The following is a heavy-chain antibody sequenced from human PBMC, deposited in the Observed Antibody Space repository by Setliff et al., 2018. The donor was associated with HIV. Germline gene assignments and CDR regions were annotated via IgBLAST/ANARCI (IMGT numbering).Heavy chain of an antibody. CDR1: GFTFSSYA. V-gene: IGHV3-23*01. J-gene: IGHJ4*02. CDR3: AKDISGWFSRQGSDY. CDR2: ISGSGGST. D-gene: IGHD6-13*01. Sequence: PGGSLRLSCAASGFTFSSYAMSWVRQAPGKGLEWVSAISGSGGSTYYADSVKGRFTISRDNSKNTLYLQINSLRPEDTAVYFCAKDISGWFSRQGSDYWGQGTLVTVSS.